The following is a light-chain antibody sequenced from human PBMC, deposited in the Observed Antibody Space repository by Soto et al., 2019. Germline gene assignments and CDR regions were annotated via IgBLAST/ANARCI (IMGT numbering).Light chain of an antibody. V-gene: IGKV3-11*01. CDR1: QSVSSY. CDR3: QQRSNWPPIT. Sequence: EIVLTQSPATLSLSPGERATLSCRASQSVSSYLAWYQQKPGQAPRLLIYDASNRATGIPARFSGSGSGTDFTLTISSLEPEDFAVYYFQQRSNWPPITCGQGTRLEIK. CDR2: DAS. J-gene: IGKJ5*01.